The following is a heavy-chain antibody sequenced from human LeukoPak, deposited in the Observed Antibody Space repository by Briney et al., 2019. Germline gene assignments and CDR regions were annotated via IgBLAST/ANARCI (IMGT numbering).Heavy chain of an antibody. CDR3: ARAVSGRFDY. V-gene: IGHV4-59*08. D-gene: IGHD6-19*01. J-gene: IGHJ4*02. CDR1: GGSVSPYH. CDR2: IYYSGST. Sequence: SETLSLTCTVSGGSVSPYHWGWIRQPPGKGLEWTGYIYYSGSTNYNPSLESRVTISVDTSKNQFSLKLSSVTAADTAIYYCARAVSGRFDYWGQGTLVTVSS.